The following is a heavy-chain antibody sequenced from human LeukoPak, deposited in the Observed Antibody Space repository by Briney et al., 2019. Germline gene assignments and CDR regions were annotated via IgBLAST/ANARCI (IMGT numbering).Heavy chain of an antibody. CDR3: ARDWDYDTLTGYSAY. D-gene: IGHD3-9*01. Sequence: ASVKVSCKASGYTFTSYGISWVRQAPGQGLEWMGWISAHNGNRNYAQKLQGRVTMTTDTSTSTAYMELRSLRSDDAAVYYCARDWDYDTLTGYSAYWGQGTLVTVSS. CDR2: ISAHNGNR. J-gene: IGHJ4*02. CDR1: GYTFTSYG. V-gene: IGHV1-18*01.